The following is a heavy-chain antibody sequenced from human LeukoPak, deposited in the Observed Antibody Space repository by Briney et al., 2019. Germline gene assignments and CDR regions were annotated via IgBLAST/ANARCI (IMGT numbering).Heavy chain of an antibody. J-gene: IGHJ4*02. CDR2: ISYDGSNK. V-gene: IGHV3-30*04. D-gene: IGHD5-24*01. CDR1: GFTFSSYA. CDR3: ARDEMATIIN. Sequence: GGSLRLSCAASGFTFSSYAMHWVRQAPGKGLEWVAVISYDGSNKYYADSVKGRFTISRDNSKNTLYLQMNSLRAEGTAVYYCARDEMATIINWGQGTLVTVSS.